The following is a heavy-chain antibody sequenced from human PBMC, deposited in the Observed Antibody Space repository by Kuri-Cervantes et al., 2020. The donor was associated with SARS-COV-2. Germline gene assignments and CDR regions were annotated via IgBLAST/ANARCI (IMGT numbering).Heavy chain of an antibody. D-gene: IGHD5-18*01. CDR1: GYTFTGYF. CDR3: ARDDCRKTNSYIRGMSNYYYRMDA. J-gene: IGHJ6*02. V-gene: IGHV1-2*02. Sequence: ASVKVSCKASGYTFTGYFMHWVRQAPGQGLEWMGWINPNSGGTNYAQKFQGRVTMTRDTFMSTAYMELRSLRSEDTAMYYCARDDCRKTNSYIRGMSNYYYRMDAWGQGTTVTVSS. CDR2: INPNSGGT.